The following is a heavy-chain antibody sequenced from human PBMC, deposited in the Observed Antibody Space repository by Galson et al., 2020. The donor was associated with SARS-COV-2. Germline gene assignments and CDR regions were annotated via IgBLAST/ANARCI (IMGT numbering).Heavy chain of an antibody. V-gene: IGHV2-70*11. CDR3: ARIPTDSSGYYYDY. Sequence: VSGPTLVKPTQTLTLTCTFSGFSLSTSGMCVSWIRQPPGKALEWLARIDWDDDKYYSTSLKSRLTISKDTSKNQVVLTMTNMDPVDTATYYCARIPTDSSGYYYDYWGQGTLVTVSS. J-gene: IGHJ4*02. CDR1: GFSLSTSGMC. D-gene: IGHD3-22*01. CDR2: IDWDDDK.